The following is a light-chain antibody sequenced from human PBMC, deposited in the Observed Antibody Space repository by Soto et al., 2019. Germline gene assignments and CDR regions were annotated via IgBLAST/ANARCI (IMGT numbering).Light chain of an antibody. V-gene: IGKV3-15*01. CDR1: QSVSSN. CDR2: GAS. CDR3: HQFNNWPTWT. Sequence: EIVLTQSPAILSVSLGERATLSCKASQSVSSNLAWVQQKPGQAPRLLIYGASTRATGIPARFSGSGSGTEFTLTISSLQSEDFAVYYCHQFNNWPTWTFGQGTKVAIK. J-gene: IGKJ1*01.